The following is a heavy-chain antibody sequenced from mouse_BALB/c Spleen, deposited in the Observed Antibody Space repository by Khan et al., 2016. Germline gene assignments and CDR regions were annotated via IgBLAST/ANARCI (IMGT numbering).Heavy chain of an antibody. CDR2: IRSKSNNYAT. D-gene: IGHD2-10*02. CDR3: VRQGYGKGNYHYAMDY. Sequence: EVQLVESGGGLVQPKGSLKLSCAASGFTFNTYAMNWVRQAPGKGLEWVARIRSKSNNYATYYADSVKDRFTISRDDSQSMLYLQMNNLKTEDTAMYYCVRQGYGKGNYHYAMDYWGQGTSVTVSS. J-gene: IGHJ4*01. V-gene: IGHV10-1*02. CDR1: GFTFNTYA.